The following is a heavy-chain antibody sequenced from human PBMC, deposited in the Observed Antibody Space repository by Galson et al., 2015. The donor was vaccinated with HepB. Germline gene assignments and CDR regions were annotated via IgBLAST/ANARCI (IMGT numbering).Heavy chain of an antibody. V-gene: IGHV3-7*03. D-gene: IGHD3-3*01. J-gene: IGHJ6*02. CDR3: ARDHRIFDYWIHYYGMDV. Sequence: SLRLSCAASGFTFSTYWMTWVRQAPGKGLEWVANIKQDGSEKYYVDSVRGRFTISRDNAKNSLYLQMNSLRAEDTAVYYCARDHRIFDYWIHYYGMDVWGQGTTVTVSS. CDR2: IKQDGSEK. CDR1: GFTFSTYW.